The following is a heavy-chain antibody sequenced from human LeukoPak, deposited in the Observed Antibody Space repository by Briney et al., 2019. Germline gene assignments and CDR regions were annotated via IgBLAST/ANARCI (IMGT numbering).Heavy chain of an antibody. V-gene: IGHV3-30*02. Sequence: WGTLTLSCAASGFTFSRYGMHWVRQAPGKGLEWVGFIWYDGSNKYYADSVTGRLTISRDNSKNTLYLQMNSLRAEDTALYYCAKEAPPSDCSGYSPPFDYWGQGTLVTVSS. CDR1: GFTFSRYG. CDR2: IWYDGSNK. D-gene: IGHD3-22*01. J-gene: IGHJ4*02. CDR3: AKEAPPSDCSGYSPPFDY.